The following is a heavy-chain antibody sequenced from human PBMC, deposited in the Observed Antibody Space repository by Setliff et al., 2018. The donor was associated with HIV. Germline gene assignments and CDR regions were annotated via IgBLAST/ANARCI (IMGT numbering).Heavy chain of an antibody. Sequence: PSETLSLTCTVSGGSISSRGYYWSWVRQPAGKGLEWIGRIYVSGKTNYNPSLKSRVTISIDTSKNQFSLKLRSATATDTALYYCARVSSSYYFLGAFDSWGQGTLVTVSS. D-gene: IGHD6-13*01. CDR3: ARVSSSYYFLGAFDS. CDR1: GGSISSRGYY. V-gene: IGHV4-61*02. J-gene: IGHJ4*02. CDR2: IYVSGKT.